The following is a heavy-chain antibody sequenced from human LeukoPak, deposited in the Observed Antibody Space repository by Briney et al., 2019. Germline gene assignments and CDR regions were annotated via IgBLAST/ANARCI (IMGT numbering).Heavy chain of an antibody. CDR2: ISAYNGNT. J-gene: IGHJ4*02. D-gene: IGHD2-2*01. CDR3: ARGDCSSTSCYYSVDY. Sequence: GASVKVSCKASGYTFTSYGISWVRQAPGQGLEWMGWISAYNGNTNYAQKLQGRVTMTTDTSTSTAYMELRSLRSDDTAVYYCARGDCSSTSCYYSVDYWGQETLVTVSS. CDR1: GYTFTSYG. V-gene: IGHV1-18*01.